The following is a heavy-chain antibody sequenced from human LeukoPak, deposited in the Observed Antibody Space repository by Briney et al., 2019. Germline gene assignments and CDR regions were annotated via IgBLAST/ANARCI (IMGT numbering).Heavy chain of an antibody. J-gene: IGHJ4*02. CDR1: GYSITSGYF. Sequence: SETLSLTCSVSGYSITSGYFWGWIRQPPGKGLEWIGSIYHSGSTYYNPSLKSRVTISLDTPKNQFSLKLSSVTAADTAVYYCARNAAYSNGPIQRVSRQAPDYWGQGTLVTVSS. CDR3: ARNAAYSNGPIQRVSRQAPDY. CDR2: IYHSGST. D-gene: IGHD4-11*01. V-gene: IGHV4-38-2*02.